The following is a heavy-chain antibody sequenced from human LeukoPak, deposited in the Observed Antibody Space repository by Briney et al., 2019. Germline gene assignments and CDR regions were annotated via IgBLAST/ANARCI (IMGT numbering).Heavy chain of an antibody. CDR3: ARNADILTGYYNQGAFDI. CDR2: IYYIGST. Sequence: PSETLSLTCTVSGGSISSYYWSWIRQVPGKGLEWIAYIYYIGSTDYNPSLKSRVTISVDTSKNQFSLKLSSVTDADTAVYYCARNADILTGYYNQGAFDIWGQGTMVTVSS. D-gene: IGHD3-9*01. V-gene: IGHV4-59*12. CDR1: GGSISSYY. J-gene: IGHJ3*02.